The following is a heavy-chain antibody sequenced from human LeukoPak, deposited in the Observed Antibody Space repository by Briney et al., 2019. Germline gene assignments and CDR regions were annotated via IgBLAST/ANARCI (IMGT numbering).Heavy chain of an antibody. J-gene: IGHJ4*02. V-gene: IGHV3-53*01. CDR2: IYSGGST. Sequence: GGSLRLSCAASGFTVSSNYMSWVRQAPGKGLEWVSVIYSGGSTYYADSVKGRFTISRDNSKNTLYLQTNSLRAEDTAVYYCARDYGGNSRTPIWGQGTLVTVSS. CDR3: ARDYGGNSRTPI. CDR1: GFTVSSNY. D-gene: IGHD4-23*01.